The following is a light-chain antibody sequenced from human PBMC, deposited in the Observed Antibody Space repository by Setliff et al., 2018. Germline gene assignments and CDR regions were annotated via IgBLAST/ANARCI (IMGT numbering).Light chain of an antibody. J-gene: IGLJ1*01. CDR2: DVS. Sequence: QSVLAQPASVSGSPGQSITISCTGTSSDVGGYNYVSLYQQHPGKAPKLMIYDVSNRPSGVSNRFSGSKSGNTASLTISGLQAEDETDYYCSSYTSSSASYVFGTGTKVTVL. CDR1: SSDVGGYNY. CDR3: SSYTSSSASYV. V-gene: IGLV2-14*03.